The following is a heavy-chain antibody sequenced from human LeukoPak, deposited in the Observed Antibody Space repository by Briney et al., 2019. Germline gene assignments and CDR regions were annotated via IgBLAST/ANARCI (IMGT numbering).Heavy chain of an antibody. V-gene: IGHV1-2*02. Sequence: ASVKVSCKASGYTFTGYYMHWVRQAPGQGLEWMGWINPNSGGTTYAQKFQGRVTMTRDTSISTAYMELSRLRSDDTAVYYCARAWYSSSWYGGGYWFDPWGQGTLVTVSS. CDR2: INPNSGGT. D-gene: IGHD6-13*01. CDR3: ARAWYSSSWYGGGYWFDP. J-gene: IGHJ5*02. CDR1: GYTFTGYY.